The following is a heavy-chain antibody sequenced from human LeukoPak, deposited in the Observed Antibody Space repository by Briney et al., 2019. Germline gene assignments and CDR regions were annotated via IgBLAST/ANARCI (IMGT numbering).Heavy chain of an antibody. CDR2: IIPILGIT. J-gene: IGHJ4*02. Sequence: ASVKVSCKASGRTFITYAISWVRQAPGQGLEWMGRIIPILGITNYAQKFQGRVTITADKSTNTAYMELSNLRSDDTAVYYCARVLLSMATVTKGGEDFDYWGQGTLVTVSS. V-gene: IGHV1-69*04. CDR1: GRTFITYA. CDR3: ARVLLSMATVTKGGEDFDY. D-gene: IGHD4-17*01.